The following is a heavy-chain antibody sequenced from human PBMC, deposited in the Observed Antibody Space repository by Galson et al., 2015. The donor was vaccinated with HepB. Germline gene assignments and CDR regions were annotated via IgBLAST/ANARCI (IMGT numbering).Heavy chain of an antibody. Sequence: LSLTCAVYGGSFSGYYWSWIRQPPGKGLEWIGEINHSGSTNYNPSLKSRVTISVDTSKNQFSLKLSSVTAADTAVYYCARAPLHYYGSVSTSEGPDYWGQGTLVTVSS. CDR3: ARAPLHYYGSVSTSEGPDY. CDR1: GGSFSGYY. V-gene: IGHV4-34*01. CDR2: INHSGST. J-gene: IGHJ4*02. D-gene: IGHD3-10*01.